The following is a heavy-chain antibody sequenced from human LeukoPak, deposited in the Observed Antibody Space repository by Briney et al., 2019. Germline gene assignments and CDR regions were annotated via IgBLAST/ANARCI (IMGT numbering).Heavy chain of an antibody. V-gene: IGHV5-51*01. CDR2: IYPGDSDT. CDR1: GSSFTNYW. J-gene: IGHJ4*02. D-gene: IGHD3-10*01. Sequence: GESLKISCKGSGSSFTNYWIGWVRQMPGKGLEWMGIIYPGDSDTRYSPSFQGQVTISADKSISTAYLQWSSLKASDTAMYYCARGPPKLLWFGELWGLFDYWGQGTLVTVSS. CDR3: ARGPPKLLWFGELWGLFDY.